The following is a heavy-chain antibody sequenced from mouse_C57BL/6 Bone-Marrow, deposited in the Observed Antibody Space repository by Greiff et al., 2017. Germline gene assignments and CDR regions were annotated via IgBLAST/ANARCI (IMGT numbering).Heavy chain of an antibody. D-gene: IGHD4-1*01. CDR3: ATGTGYFDV. Sequence: MPGQGLEWIGEIDPSDSYTNYNPKFKGKSTLTVDKSSSTAYMQLSSLTSEDSAVYYCATGTGYFDVWGTGTTGTVSS. CDR2: IDPSDSYT. J-gene: IGHJ1*03. V-gene: IGHV1-69*01.